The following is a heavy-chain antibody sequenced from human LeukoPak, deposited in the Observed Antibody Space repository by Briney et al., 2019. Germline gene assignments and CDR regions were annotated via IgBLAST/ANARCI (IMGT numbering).Heavy chain of an antibody. CDR2: ISAYNGNT. CDR3: ARDTPAFGMYQLLWAPDYFDY. Sequence: GASVKVSCKASGYTFTSYGISWVRQAPGQGLEWMGWISAYNGNTNYAQKLQGRVTMTTDTSTSTAYMELRSLRSDDTAVYYCARDTPAFGMYQLLWAPDYFDYWGQGTLVTVSS. V-gene: IGHV1-18*01. D-gene: IGHD2-2*01. J-gene: IGHJ4*02. CDR1: GYTFTSYG.